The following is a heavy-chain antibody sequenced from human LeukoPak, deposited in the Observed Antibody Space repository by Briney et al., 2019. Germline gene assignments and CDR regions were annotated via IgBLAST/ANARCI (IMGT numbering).Heavy chain of an antibody. D-gene: IGHD3-3*01. V-gene: IGHV4-59*01. CDR1: GGSISSYY. J-gene: IGHJ5*02. CDR3: ARVGITIFGVRVDP. CDR2: IYYSGST. Sequence: SETLSLTCTVSGGSISSYYWSWIRQPPGKGLEWIGYIYYSGSTNYNPSLTSRVTISVDTSKNQFSLKLSPVTAADTAVYYCARVGITIFGVRVDPWGQGTLVTVSS.